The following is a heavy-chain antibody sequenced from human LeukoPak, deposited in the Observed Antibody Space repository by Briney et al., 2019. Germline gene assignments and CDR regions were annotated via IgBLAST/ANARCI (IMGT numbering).Heavy chain of an antibody. V-gene: IGHV3-30*04. CDR2: ISYDGSNK. D-gene: IGHD3-10*01. CDR3: AAPDGSGSSYYYYYMDV. CDR1: GFTFSSYA. J-gene: IGHJ6*03. Sequence: PGGSLRLSCAASGFTFSSYAMHWVRQAPGKGLEWVAVISYDGSNKYYADSVKGRFTISRDNSKNTLYLQMNSLRAEDTAVYYCAAPDGSGSSYYYYYMDVWGKGTTVTVSS.